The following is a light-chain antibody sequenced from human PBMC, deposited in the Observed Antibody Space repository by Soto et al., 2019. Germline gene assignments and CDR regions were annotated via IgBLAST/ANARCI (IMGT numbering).Light chain of an antibody. CDR3: ISYTSSNTWI. J-gene: IGLJ2*01. V-gene: IGLV2-14*03. CDR1: NNDVGGYNF. CDR2: EVS. Sequence: QSALTQPASVSGSPGQSITISCTGTNNDVGGYNFVSWYQQHPGKAPKPMLYEVSHRPSGVSNRFSGSKSANTASLTISGLQSDDEADYYCISYTSSNTWIFGGGTQLTVL.